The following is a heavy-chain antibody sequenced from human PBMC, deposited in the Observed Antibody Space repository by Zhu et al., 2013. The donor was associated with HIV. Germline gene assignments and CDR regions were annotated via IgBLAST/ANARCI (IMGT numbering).Heavy chain of an antibody. CDR2: IYHSGST. Sequence: VQLQESGPGLVKPSETLSLTCTVSGYSISSGYYWGWIRQPPGKGLEWIGSIYHSGSTYYNPSLKSRVTISVDTSKNQFSLKLSSVTAADTAVYYCAREKVGVVVAATDNAFDIWGQGTMVTVSS. D-gene: IGHD2-15*01. J-gene: IGHJ3*02. CDR3: AREKVGVVVAATDNAFDI. V-gene: IGHV4-38-2*02. CDR1: GYSISSGYY.